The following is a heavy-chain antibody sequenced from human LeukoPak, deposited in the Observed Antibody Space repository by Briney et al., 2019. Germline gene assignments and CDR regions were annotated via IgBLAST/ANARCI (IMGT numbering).Heavy chain of an antibody. V-gene: IGHV3-23*01. D-gene: IGHD2-8*02. Sequence: GGSLRLSCVASGFTFSTFAMYWLRQAPGKGLEWVSAIGANVGSTSYTDSVRGRFTISRDNSRNTLYLQMSSLRTDDTATYYCTKSTDYWYYGMDVWGQGTTVTVSS. J-gene: IGHJ6*02. CDR2: IGANVGST. CDR1: GFTFSTFA. CDR3: TKSTDYWYYGMDV.